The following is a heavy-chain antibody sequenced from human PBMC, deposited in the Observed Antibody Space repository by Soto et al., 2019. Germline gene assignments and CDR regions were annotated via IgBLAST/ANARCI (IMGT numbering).Heavy chain of an antibody. Sequence: VGSLRLSCAASGFTFNSYWMHWVRQAPGKGLVWVSRINSDESITDYADSVKGRFTISRDNAKNMLYLQMNRLRAEDTAVYYCARDFGPTIAARVPFDYWDQGILVTVSS. V-gene: IGHV3-74*01. CDR1: GFTFNSYW. J-gene: IGHJ4*02. CDR2: INSDESIT. D-gene: IGHD6-6*01. CDR3: ARDFGPTIAARVPFDY.